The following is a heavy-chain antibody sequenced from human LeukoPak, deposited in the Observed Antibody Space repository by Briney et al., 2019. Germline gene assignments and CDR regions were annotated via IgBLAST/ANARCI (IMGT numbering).Heavy chain of an antibody. D-gene: IGHD1-26*01. J-gene: IGHJ4*02. CDR3: ARDKPRGSYYGSIFDS. CDR2: IRYDGGEI. Sequence: GGSLSLSCEVSGFTFSSYWMSWVRQAPGKGLEWVANIRYDGGEIYYLDSVKGRFTISRDNAKNSLYLQMNSLRAEDAAVYYCARDKPRGSYYGSIFDSWGQGTLVTVSS. CDR1: GFTFSSYW. V-gene: IGHV3-7*01.